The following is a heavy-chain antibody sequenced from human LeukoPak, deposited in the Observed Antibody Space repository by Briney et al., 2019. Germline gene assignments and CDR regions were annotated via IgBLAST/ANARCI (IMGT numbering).Heavy chain of an antibody. V-gene: IGHV3-11*04. J-gene: IGHJ4*02. CDR1: GFIFGNYA. D-gene: IGHD5-24*01. Sequence: GGSLRLSCAASGFIFGNYAMSWVRQAPGKGLEWVSYISSSGSTIYYADSVKGRFTISRDNAKNSLYLQINTLRAEDTAVFYCARGAYKPFDYWGQGTLVTVSS. CDR2: ISSSGSTI. CDR3: ARGAYKPFDY.